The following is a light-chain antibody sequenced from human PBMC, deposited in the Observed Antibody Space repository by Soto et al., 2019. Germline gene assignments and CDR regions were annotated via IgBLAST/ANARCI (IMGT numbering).Light chain of an antibody. Sequence: SYELTQPPSVSVSPGQTASITCSGDKLGDKYACWYQQKPGQSPVLVIYQDSKRPSGIPERFSGSNSGNTVTLTISGTQAMDEADYYCQAWDSSTLYVFGTGTKLTVL. CDR1: KLGDKY. J-gene: IGLJ1*01. CDR3: QAWDSSTLYV. V-gene: IGLV3-1*01. CDR2: QDS.